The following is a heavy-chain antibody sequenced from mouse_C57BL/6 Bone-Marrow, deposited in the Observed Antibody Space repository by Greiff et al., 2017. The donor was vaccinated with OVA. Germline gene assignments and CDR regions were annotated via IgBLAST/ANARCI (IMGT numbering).Heavy chain of an antibody. CDR1: GYTFTSYW. V-gene: IGHV1-72*01. CDR2: IDPNSGGT. CDR3: ARCRDGYGGYFDV. Sequence: QVQLKQPGAELVKPGASVKLSCKASGYTFTSYWMHWVKQRPGRGLEWIGRIDPNSGGTKYNEKFKSKATLTVDKPSSTAYMQLSSLTSEDSAVYYCARCRDGYGGYFDVWGTGTTVTVSS. J-gene: IGHJ1*03. D-gene: IGHD2-3*01.